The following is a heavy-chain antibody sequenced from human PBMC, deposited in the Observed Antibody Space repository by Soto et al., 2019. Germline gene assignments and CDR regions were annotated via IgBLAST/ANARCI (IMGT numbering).Heavy chain of an antibody. CDR1: GFSFSGSW. Sequence: DVQLVESGGGLVQPGGSLRLSCAASGFSFSGSWMSWVRQAPGRGLEFVANINQDGSVKNYVDSVKGRFTISRDNAKNSVFLQMNGLRVADSGVYYCASDPGYSSFDYWGQGTLVTVSS. V-gene: IGHV3-7*01. CDR2: INQDGSVK. D-gene: IGHD5-12*01. CDR3: ASDPGYSSFDY. J-gene: IGHJ4*02.